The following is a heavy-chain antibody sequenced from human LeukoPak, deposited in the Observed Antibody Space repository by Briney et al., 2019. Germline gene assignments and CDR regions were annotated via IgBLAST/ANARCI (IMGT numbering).Heavy chain of an antibody. J-gene: IGHJ6*03. Sequence: NPSETLSLTCTVSGYSISSGYYWGWIRQPPGKGLEWIGSIYHSGSTYYNPSLKSRVTISVDTSKNQFSLRLSSVTAADTAVYYCARGFGFGEPSPPVYYYYYMDVWGKGTTVTVSS. D-gene: IGHD3-10*01. CDR3: ARGFGFGEPSPPVYYYYYMDV. CDR2: IYHSGST. V-gene: IGHV4-38-2*02. CDR1: GYSISSGYY.